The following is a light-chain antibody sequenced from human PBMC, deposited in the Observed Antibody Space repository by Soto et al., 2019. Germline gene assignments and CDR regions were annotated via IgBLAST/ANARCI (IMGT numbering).Light chain of an antibody. V-gene: IGLV1-44*01. Sequence: QSVLTQPPSASGTPGQRVTISCSGSRSNIESNTVNGYQQLPGTAPKLLIFNNNQWPSGVPDRFSGSKSGTSASLAISGLQSGDEADYYCAAWDDSLNGWVFGGGTKLTVL. J-gene: IGLJ3*02. CDR2: NNN. CDR3: AAWDDSLNGWV. CDR1: RSNIESNT.